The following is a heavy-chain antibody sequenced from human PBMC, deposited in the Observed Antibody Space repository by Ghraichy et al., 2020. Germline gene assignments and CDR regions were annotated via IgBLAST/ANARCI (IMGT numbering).Heavy chain of an antibody. Sequence: GGSLRLSCVASGFTFSSYGMHWVRQAPGKGLEWVAVISYDGSNKYYADSVKGRFTISRDNSKNTLYLQMNSLRAEDTAVYYCARGKQQLAYYYYYGMDVWGQGTTVTVSS. D-gene: IGHD6-13*01. J-gene: IGHJ6*02. V-gene: IGHV3-30*03. CDR3: ARGKQQLAYYYYYGMDV. CDR1: GFTFSSYG. CDR2: ISYDGSNK.